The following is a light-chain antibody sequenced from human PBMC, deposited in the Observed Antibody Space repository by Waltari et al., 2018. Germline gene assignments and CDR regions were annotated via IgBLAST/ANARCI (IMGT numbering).Light chain of an antibody. CDR2: KES. V-gene: IGKV1-5*03. CDR3: QHYNLYSET. J-gene: IGKJ1*01. Sequence: DIQMTQSPSTLSASVGDRVTITCRASQSISSWLAWYQQKPGKAPKLLIYKESSLESGVPSRFSGSGSGTEFTLTISSLQPDDFATYYCQHYNLYSETFGQGTKVEIK. CDR1: QSISSW.